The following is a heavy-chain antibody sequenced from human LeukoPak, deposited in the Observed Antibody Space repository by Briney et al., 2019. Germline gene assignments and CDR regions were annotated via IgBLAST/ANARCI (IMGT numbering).Heavy chain of an antibody. CDR2: INHTGST. CDR1: GGPFSGYY. D-gene: IGHD3-10*01. CDR3: ARGGFSYCHGSGSHPY. J-gene: IGHJ4*02. Sequence: PSETLSLTCAVYGGPFSGYYWSWIRQPPGKGLEWIGEINHTGSTNYNPSLKRRVTISVDTSKNQFSLKLSSMTAADTAVYYCARGGFSYCHGSGSHPYWGQGALVTVSS. V-gene: IGHV4-34*01.